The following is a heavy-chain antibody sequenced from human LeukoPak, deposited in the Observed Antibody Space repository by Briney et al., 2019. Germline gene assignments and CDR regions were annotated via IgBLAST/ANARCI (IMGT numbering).Heavy chain of an antibody. V-gene: IGHV1-18*04. D-gene: IGHD2-2*01. CDR2: ISAYNGNT. CDR1: GYTFTSYY. J-gene: IGHJ4*02. Sequence: ASVKVSCKASGYTFTSYYMHWVRQAPGQGLEWMGWISAYNGNTNYAQKLQGRVTMTTDTSTSTAYMELRSLRSDGTAVYYCARDCSSTSCYFDYWGQGTLVTVSS. CDR3: ARDCSSTSCYFDY.